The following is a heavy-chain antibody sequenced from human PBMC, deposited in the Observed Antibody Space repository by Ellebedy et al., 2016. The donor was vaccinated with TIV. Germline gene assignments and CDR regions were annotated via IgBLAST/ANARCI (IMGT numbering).Heavy chain of an antibody. CDR2: VCHSGSP. J-gene: IGHJ4*02. CDR1: GGSMTNDC. V-gene: IGHV4-59*01. Sequence: GSLRLSXTVSGGSMTNDCWSWIRQPPGKGLEWVGYVCHSGSPNNNPSLKSRLTMSLDTSKNQFSLKLSSVTAADTAVYYCARDYYGSLDYWGQGILVTVSS. D-gene: IGHD3-10*01. CDR3: ARDYYGSLDY.